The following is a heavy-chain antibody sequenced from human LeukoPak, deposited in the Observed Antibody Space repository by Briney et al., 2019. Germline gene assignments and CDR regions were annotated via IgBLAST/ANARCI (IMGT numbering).Heavy chain of an antibody. CDR3: AREDGYCSGGNCYSYFDS. D-gene: IGHD2-15*01. J-gene: IGHJ4*02. V-gene: IGHV3-7*01. CDR1: GFTFSHFW. Sequence: QSGGSLRLSCAASGFTFSHFWMSWVRQAPGKGLEWVAYIKKTGSETYYVDSVKGRFTITRDNTRNSLFLQMYSLRAEDTAMYLCAREDGYCSGGNCYSYFDSWGQGTLVTVSS. CDR2: IKKTGSET.